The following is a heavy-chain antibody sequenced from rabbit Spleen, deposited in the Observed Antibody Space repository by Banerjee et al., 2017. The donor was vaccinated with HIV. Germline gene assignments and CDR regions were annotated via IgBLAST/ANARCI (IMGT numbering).Heavy chain of an antibody. CDR3: ARDVADGYGGFAL. Sequence: QSLEESGGDLVKPEGSLTLTCTASGFSFSSNYMCWVRQAPGKRPEWIACIAGGSSGSTYYASWAKGRFTISKTSSTTATLQMTSLTAADTATYFCARDVADGYGGFALWGPGTLVTVS. CDR1: GFSFSSNY. CDR2: IAGGSSGST. D-gene: IGHD6-1*01. J-gene: IGHJ4*01. V-gene: IGHV1S40*01.